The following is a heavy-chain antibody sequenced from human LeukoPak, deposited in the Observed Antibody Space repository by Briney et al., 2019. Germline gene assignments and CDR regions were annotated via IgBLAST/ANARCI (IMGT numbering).Heavy chain of an antibody. V-gene: IGHV3-53*01. D-gene: IGHD2-15*01. CDR2: IYSDDT. CDR3: ARDRADIVVVVAAHEY. CDR1: GFTVSSNS. J-gene: IGHJ4*02. Sequence: GGSLRLSCTVSGFTVSSNSMSWVRQAPGKGLEWVSFIYSDDTHYSDSVKGRFTISRDNSKNTLYLQMNSLRAEDTAVYYCARDRADIVVVVAAHEYWGQGTLVTVSS.